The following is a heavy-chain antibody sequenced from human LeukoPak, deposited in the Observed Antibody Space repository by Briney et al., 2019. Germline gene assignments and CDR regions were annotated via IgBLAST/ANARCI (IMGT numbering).Heavy chain of an antibody. Sequence: SETLSLTCTVSGGSISSGGYYWSWIRQPPGKGLEWIGYIYHSGSTNYNPSLKSRVTISVDTSKNQFSPKLSSVTAADTAVYYCARVRYDYGDSDAFDIWGQGTMVTVSS. J-gene: IGHJ3*02. CDR3: ARVRYDYGDSDAFDI. CDR2: IYHSGST. V-gene: IGHV4-61*08. CDR1: GGSISSGGYY. D-gene: IGHD4-17*01.